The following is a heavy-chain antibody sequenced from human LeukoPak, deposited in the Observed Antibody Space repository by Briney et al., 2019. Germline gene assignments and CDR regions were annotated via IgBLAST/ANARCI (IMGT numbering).Heavy chain of an antibody. J-gene: IGHJ4*02. CDR2: IYSGGST. Sequence: GGSLRLSCAASGFTVISNYMSWVRQAPGKGLEWVSGIYSGGSTYYADSVKGRLTISRDNSKNTLYLQMNSLRAEDTALYYCARVPDAMLGYFDYWGQGTLVTVSS. V-gene: IGHV3-53*01. CDR1: GFTVISNY. CDR3: ARVPDAMLGYFDY. D-gene: IGHD2-2*01.